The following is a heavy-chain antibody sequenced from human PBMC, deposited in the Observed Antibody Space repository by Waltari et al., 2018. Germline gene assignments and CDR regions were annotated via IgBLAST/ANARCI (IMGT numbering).Heavy chain of an antibody. V-gene: IGHV3-53*01. J-gene: IGHJ2*01. CDR3: AREAPGYFDL. CDR2: IYSGGSI. CDR1: GLPVSSNY. Sequence: EVQLEESGGGLIQPGGYLRLSCAALGLPVSSNYMSWVRQAPGKGLEWVSVIYSGGSIYYADSVKGRFTISRGNSKNTVYLQMNSLRVEDTAVYYCAREAPGYFDLWGRGTLVTVSS.